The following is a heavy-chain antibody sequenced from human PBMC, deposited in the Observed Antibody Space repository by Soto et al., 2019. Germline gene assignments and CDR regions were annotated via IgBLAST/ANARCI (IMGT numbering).Heavy chain of an antibody. CDR1: GGSISSYY. V-gene: IGHV4-59*01. J-gene: IGHJ5*02. CDR2: IYYSGST. CDR3: ARYGSRPDNWFDP. D-gene: IGHD3-10*01. Sequence: SETLSLTCTVSGGSISSYYWSWIRQPPGKGLEWIGYIYYSGSTNYNPSLKSRVTISVDTSKNQFSLKLSSVTAADTAVYYCARYGSRPDNWFDPWGQGTLVTVSS.